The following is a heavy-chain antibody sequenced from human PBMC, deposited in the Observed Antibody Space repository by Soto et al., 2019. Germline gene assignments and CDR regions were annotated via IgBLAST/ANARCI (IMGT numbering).Heavy chain of an antibody. Sequence: QVQLVQSGAEVKKPGSSVKVSCKASGGTFSSYAISWVRQAPGQGREWMGGIIPIFGTANYAQKFQGRVTITADESTSTAYMELSSLRSEDTAVYYCARSGYEMATISEFDYWGQGTLVTVSS. V-gene: IGHV1-69*01. D-gene: IGHD5-12*01. CDR3: ARSGYEMATISEFDY. CDR2: IIPIFGTA. CDR1: GGTFSSYA. J-gene: IGHJ4*02.